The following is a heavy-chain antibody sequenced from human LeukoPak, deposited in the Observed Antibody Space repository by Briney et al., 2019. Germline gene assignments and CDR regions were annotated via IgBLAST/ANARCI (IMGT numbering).Heavy chain of an antibody. V-gene: IGHV4-59*01. J-gene: IGHJ4*02. CDR1: GGSISSYY. D-gene: IGHD5-18*01. CDR2: IFYNGST. Sequence: SVTLSLTCTVSGGSISSYYWSWIRQPPGKGLEWIGYIFYNGSTKYNPSLKSRVTISVDTSKNQFSLRLSSVTTADTAVYYCARGAAMADYWGQGTLVTVSS. CDR3: ARGAAMADY.